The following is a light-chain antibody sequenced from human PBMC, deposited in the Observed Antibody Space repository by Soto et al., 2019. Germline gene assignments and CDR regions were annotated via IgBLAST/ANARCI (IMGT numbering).Light chain of an antibody. CDR1: QAIRNV. Sequence: DIQMTQSQPSLSESVGAKFTITCRPSQAIRNVLGWYQQKPGKAPKRLIYATSSLQSGVPSRFSGSGSGTDFTLTISSLQPEDFATYYCLHHNSYPFTFGGGTKVEIK. V-gene: IGKV1-17*01. CDR3: LHHNSYPFT. J-gene: IGKJ4*01. CDR2: ATS.